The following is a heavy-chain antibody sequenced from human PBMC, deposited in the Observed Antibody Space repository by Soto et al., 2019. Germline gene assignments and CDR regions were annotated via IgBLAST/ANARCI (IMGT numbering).Heavy chain of an antibody. Sequence: QVQLVQSGAEVKKPGASVKVSCKASGYTFTTYHMHWVRQAPGQGLEWMGIINPSGDNTNYAQKFLGRGTMTRDTSTSTVYRELSSLRSEDTAVYYCARAPVDISMATNFDYWGQGTLVTVSS. CDR1: GYTFTTYH. D-gene: IGHD5-12*01. J-gene: IGHJ4*02. V-gene: IGHV1-46*01. CDR3: ARAPVDISMATNFDY. CDR2: INPSGDNT.